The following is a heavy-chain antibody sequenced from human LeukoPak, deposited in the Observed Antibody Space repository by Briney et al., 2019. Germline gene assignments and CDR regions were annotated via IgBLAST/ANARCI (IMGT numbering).Heavy chain of an antibody. CDR2: THESGTT. J-gene: IGHJ5*02. CDR1: GGSISSFF. D-gene: IGHD4-17*01. CDR3: ARSRGGYGDYGSWFDP. V-gene: IGHV4-59*01. Sequence: SETLSLTCTVPGGSISSFFWNWIRQPPGKGLEWIAFTHESGTTNYNPSLKSRVTMSLDTSKNQFSLRLSSVTTADTAFYYCARSRGGYGDYGSWFDPWGQGTLVNVSP.